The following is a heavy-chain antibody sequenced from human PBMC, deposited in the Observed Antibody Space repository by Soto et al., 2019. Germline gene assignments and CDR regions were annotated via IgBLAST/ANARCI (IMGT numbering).Heavy chain of an antibody. CDR1: GYTFTSYG. D-gene: IGHD3-10*01. CDR3: ARELLWFGEYTPPDYYYYGMDV. CDR2: ISAYNGNT. Sequence: ASVKVSCKASGYTFTSYGISWVRQAPGQGLEWMGWISAYNGNTNYAQKLQGRVTMTTDTSTSTAYMELRSLRSDDTAVYYCARELLWFGEYTPPDYYYYGMDVWGQ. V-gene: IGHV1-18*04. J-gene: IGHJ6*02.